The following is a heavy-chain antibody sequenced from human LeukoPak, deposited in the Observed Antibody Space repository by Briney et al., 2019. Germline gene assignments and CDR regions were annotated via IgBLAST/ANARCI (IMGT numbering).Heavy chain of an antibody. CDR2: IYPRDSDT. V-gene: IGHV5-51*01. CDR3: ARHSDVIGPI. CDR1: GYTFIQQW. D-gene: IGHD3-10*01. J-gene: IGHJ4*02. Sequence: GESLKISCKASGYTFIQQWIGCVRQKAGSGLEGMGIIYPRDSDTRYSPSFQGHVSISADTSTNTAYLEWSRLEASDTASYYCARHSDVIGPIWGQGTLVTVSS.